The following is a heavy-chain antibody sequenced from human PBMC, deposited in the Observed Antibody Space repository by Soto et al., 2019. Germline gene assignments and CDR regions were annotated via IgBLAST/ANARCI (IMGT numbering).Heavy chain of an antibody. J-gene: IGHJ6*03. Sequence: ASVKISCKASGYTFTSYGISGVRQAPGQGLEWMGWISAYNGNTNYAQKLQGRVTMTTDTSTSTAYMELRSLRSDDTAVYYCAREGKVVPAAIIGRPDYYYYYMDVWGKGTTVTVSS. CDR3: AREGKVVPAAIIGRPDYYYYYMDV. V-gene: IGHV1-18*01. D-gene: IGHD2-2*01. CDR2: ISAYNGNT. CDR1: GYTFTSYG.